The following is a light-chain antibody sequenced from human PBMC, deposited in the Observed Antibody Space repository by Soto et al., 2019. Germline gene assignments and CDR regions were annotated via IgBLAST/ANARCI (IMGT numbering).Light chain of an antibody. V-gene: IGKV1-33*01. J-gene: IGKJ3*01. CDR1: HDIRKF. CDR2: DAS. CDR3: QHYDNSVT. Sequence: DIQMTQSPSSLSASVGDRVTITCQASHDIRKFLNWYQQKPGKAPKLLINDASNLETGVPSRFSGSGSGTDFTFTINSLQPEDIATYYCQHYDNSVTFGPGTKVDIK.